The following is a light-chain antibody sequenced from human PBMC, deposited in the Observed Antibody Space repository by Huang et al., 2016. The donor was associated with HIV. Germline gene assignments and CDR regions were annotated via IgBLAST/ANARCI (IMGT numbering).Light chain of an antibody. CDR1: QSVGSN. V-gene: IGKV3-15*01. J-gene: IGKJ5*01. CDR2: GAS. Sequence: EIVMTQSPATLSVSPGERATLSCRASQSVGSNLAWYQQKPAQAPRLLIYGASTRATGIPARFSGSGSGTEFTLTISSLQSEDFVIYYCQQYNNWPPITFGQGTRLEIK. CDR3: QQYNNWPPIT.